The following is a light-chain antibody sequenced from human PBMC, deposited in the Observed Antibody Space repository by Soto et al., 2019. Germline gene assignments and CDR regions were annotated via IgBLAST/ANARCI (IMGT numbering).Light chain of an antibody. J-gene: IGKJ5*01. CDR2: DAS. V-gene: IGKV3-11*01. CDR1: QSVSSY. CDR3: QQRSNWPIT. Sequence: VLSQSHATLSLSPGERATLSCRASQSVSSYLAWYQQKPGQAPRLLIYDASNRATGIPARFSGSGSGTDFPLTTSSLEPEDFAVYYCQQRSNWPITFAQGTRLAIK.